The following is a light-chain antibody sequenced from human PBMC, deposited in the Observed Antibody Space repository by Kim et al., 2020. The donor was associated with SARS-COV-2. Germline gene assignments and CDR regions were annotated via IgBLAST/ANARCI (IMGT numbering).Light chain of an antibody. J-gene: IGLJ3*02. CDR1: SGHSRNV. V-gene: IGLV4-69*01. CDR2: LNSDGSH. CDR3: QTWDTGIHV. Sequence: QPVLTQSPSASASLGASVKLTCTLSSGHSRNVIAWHQQQPERGPRYLMKLNSDGSHTKGDGIPDRFSGSSSGAERYLTISSLQSEDEADYYCQTWDTGIHVFGGGTQLTVL.